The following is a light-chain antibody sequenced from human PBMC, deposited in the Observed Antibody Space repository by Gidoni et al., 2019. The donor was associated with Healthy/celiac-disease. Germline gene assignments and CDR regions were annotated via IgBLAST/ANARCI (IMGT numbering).Light chain of an antibody. Sequence: EIVTPQSPATLSVSPGERATLSCRASQSVSSNLAWYQQKPGQAPRLLIYGASTRATGIPARFSGSGSGTEFTLTISSLQSEDFAVYYCQQYNNWPQTFGQGTKLEIK. J-gene: IGKJ2*01. CDR2: GAS. CDR1: QSVSSN. CDR3: QQYNNWPQT. V-gene: IGKV3-15*01.